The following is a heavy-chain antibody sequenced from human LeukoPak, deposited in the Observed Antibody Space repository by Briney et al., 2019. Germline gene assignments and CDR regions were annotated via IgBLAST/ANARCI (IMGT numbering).Heavy chain of an antibody. CDR1: GYTFTSYY. D-gene: IGHD2-2*01. CDR3: ARVGPPDASGMDV. CDR2: INPSGGST. J-gene: IGHJ6*02. Sequence: ASVKVSCKASGYTFTSYYMHWVRQAPGQGLEWMGIINPSGGSTSYAQKFQGRVTMTRDTSITTAYMELSRLTSDDTAVYYCARVGPPDASGMDVWGQGTTVTVSS. V-gene: IGHV1-46*01.